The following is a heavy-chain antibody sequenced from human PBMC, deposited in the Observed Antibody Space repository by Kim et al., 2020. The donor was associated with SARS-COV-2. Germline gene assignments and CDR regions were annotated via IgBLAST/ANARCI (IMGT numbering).Heavy chain of an antibody. Sequence: NTPSPEPVTGRFTISRDNSQSTVHLHMSSLRAEDAAIYYCATWVQSHFDYWGQGTLVTVSS. CDR3: ATWVQSHFDY. J-gene: IGHJ4*02. CDR2: NT. D-gene: IGHD5-18*01. V-gene: IGHV3-23*01.